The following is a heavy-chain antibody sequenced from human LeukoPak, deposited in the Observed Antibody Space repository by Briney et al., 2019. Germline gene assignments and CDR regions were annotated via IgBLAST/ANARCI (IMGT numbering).Heavy chain of an antibody. CDR1: GFTVSNE. J-gene: IGHJ4*02. CDR3: ASQKGRIAVAVDY. CDR2: ISSSGSTT. Sequence: PGECLRLSCAAAGFTVSNERNWVRRAPGKGLEGVAYISSSGSTTYYAASVKGRFTISTDNAKNSLYLQMNSLRVEDTAVYYCASQKGRIAVAVDYWGQGTLVTVSS. D-gene: IGHD6-19*01. V-gene: IGHV3-48*03.